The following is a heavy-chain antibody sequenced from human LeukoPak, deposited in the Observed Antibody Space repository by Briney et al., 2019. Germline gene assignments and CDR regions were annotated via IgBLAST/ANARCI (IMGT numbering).Heavy chain of an antibody. CDR2: INHSGST. D-gene: IGHD1-26*01. Sequence: SETLSLTCAVYGGSFSGYYWSWIRQPPGKGLEWIGEINHSGSTNYNPSLKSRVTISVDTSKNQFSLKLSSVTAADTAVYYCATSAISGSSPFDYWGQGTLVTVSS. V-gene: IGHV4-34*01. CDR1: GGSFSGYY. CDR3: ATSAISGSSPFDY. J-gene: IGHJ4*02.